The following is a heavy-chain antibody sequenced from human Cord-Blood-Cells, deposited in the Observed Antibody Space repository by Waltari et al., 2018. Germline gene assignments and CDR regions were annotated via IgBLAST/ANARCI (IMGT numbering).Heavy chain of an antibody. Sequence: QVQLVESGGGVVQPGRSLRLSCAASGFTFSSYGMHWVRQAPGKGPEWVAVIWYDGSNKYYADSVKGRFTISRDNSKNTLYLQMNSLRAEDTAVYYCARVAGDIVVVPWWFDPWGQGTLVTVS. CDR1: GFTFSSYG. CDR3: ARVAGDIVVVPWWFDP. D-gene: IGHD2-2*01. V-gene: IGHV3-33*01. CDR2: IWYDGSNK. J-gene: IGHJ5*02.